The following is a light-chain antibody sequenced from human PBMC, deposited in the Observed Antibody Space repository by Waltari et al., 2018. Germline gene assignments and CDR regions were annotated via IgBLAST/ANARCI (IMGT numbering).Light chain of an antibody. CDR2: GAS. J-gene: IGKJ5*01. V-gene: IGKV3-15*01. CDR3: QQYNNWPPKIT. Sequence: EIVMTQSPATLSMSPGERATLSCRASQSVGNRLAWYQQKPGQSPRVLIYGASTRATGIPARFSGSGSGTEFTLTISSLQSEDFALYYCQQYNNWPPKITFGQGTRLEIK. CDR1: QSVGNR.